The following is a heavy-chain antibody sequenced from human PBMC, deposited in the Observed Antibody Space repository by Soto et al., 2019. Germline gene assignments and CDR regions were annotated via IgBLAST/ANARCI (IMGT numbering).Heavy chain of an antibody. CDR1: GFSFSTYV. D-gene: IGHD6-13*01. J-gene: IGHJ1*01. V-gene: IGHV3-23*01. CDR3: AKDQAAAGTISRYFQH. CDR2: ISGSGGTT. Sequence: EVQLLESGGGLVQPEGSLRLSCAASGFSFSTYVMSWVRQAPGKGLEWVSGISGSGGTTYYADSVKGRFTISRDNSKNTLYLQVNSLRAEDTAVYYCAKDQAAAGTISRYFQHWGQGTLVTVSS.